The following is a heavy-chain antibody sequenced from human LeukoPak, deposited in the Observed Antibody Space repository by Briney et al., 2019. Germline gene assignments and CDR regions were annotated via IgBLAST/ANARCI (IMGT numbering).Heavy chain of an antibody. V-gene: IGHV4-39*01. CDR1: GGSISYSSYY. D-gene: IGHD6-13*01. CDR3: ASHVAAAFDD. J-gene: IGHJ4*02. Sequence: SETLSLTCTVSGGSISYSSYYWGWIRQPPGKGLQRIGSISYSGSPYFNPSLQSRVTISVDTSKNQFSLKVSSVTAADTAVYYCASHVAAAFDDWGQGTLVTVSS. CDR2: ISYSGSP.